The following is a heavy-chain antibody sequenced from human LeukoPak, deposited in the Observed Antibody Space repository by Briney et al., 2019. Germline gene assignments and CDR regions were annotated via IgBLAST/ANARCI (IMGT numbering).Heavy chain of an antibody. D-gene: IGHD2-21*02. CDR1: GFTVSSHY. CDR3: ARDLTY. Sequence: PGGSLRLSCAASGFTVSSHYMSWVRQAPGKGLEWVSVIDSGGRTYYADYVKGLFITSRDNSKNTLYLQMNSLRVEDTAVYYCARDLTYWGQGTLVTVPS. J-gene: IGHJ4*02. V-gene: IGHV3-66*02. CDR2: IDSGGRT.